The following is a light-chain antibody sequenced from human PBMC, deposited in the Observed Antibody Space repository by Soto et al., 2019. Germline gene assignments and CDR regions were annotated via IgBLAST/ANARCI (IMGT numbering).Light chain of an antibody. CDR2: GAS. CDR1: QGIGDT. Sequence: VVMTQSPASLSVSPGEVVTLSFRASQGIGDTLAWYQQKPGQAPRLLIYGASNRATGIPDRFSGSGSGTDFTLTISRLEPEDFAVYYCQQYGSSGTFGQGTKVDIK. V-gene: IGKV3-20*01. CDR3: QQYGSSGT. J-gene: IGKJ1*01.